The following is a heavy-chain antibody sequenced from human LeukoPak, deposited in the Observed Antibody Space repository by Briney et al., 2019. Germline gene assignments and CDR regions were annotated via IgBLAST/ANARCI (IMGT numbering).Heavy chain of an antibody. J-gene: IGHJ4*02. D-gene: IGHD5-18*01. V-gene: IGHV3-23*01. CDR1: GFTFSSYS. CDR2: ISGSGGST. CDR3: ARVFLRGYSYGRPDY. Sequence: GGSLRLFCAASGFTFSSYSMNWVREAPGKGLEWVSAISGSGGSTYYADSVKGRFTISRDNSKNRLHRPMNSLRAADTAVYYCARVFLRGYSYGRPDYWGQGTLVTVSS.